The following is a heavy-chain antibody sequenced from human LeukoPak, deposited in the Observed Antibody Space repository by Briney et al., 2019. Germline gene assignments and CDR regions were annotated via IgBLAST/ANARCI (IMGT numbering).Heavy chain of an antibody. CDR3: TRDSGTYNWFDP. J-gene: IGHJ5*02. CDR1: GFTFSGSA. Sequence: GGSLKLSCAASGFTFSGSAIHWVRQSSGKGLEWVGQIDKKDKGYATATAYAASVKGRFTISRDDSINTAYLQMKGLKTEDTALYYCTRDSGTYNWFDPWGQGTLVTVSS. V-gene: IGHV3-73*01. D-gene: IGHD1-26*01. CDR2: IDKKDKGYATAT.